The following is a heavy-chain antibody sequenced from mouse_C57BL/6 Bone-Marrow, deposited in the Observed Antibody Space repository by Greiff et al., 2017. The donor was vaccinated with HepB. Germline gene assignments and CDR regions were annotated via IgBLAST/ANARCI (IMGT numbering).Heavy chain of an antibody. CDR3: ARSGITTVVAQDY. V-gene: IGHV1-64*01. J-gene: IGHJ2*01. CDR1: GYTFTSYW. Sequence: QVQLQQPGAELVKPGASVKLSCKASGYTFTSYWMHWVKQRPGQGLEWIGMIHPNSGSTNYNEKFKSKATLTVDKSSSTAYMQRSSLTSEDSAVYYCARSGITTVVAQDYWGQGTTLTVSS. CDR2: IHPNSGST. D-gene: IGHD1-1*01.